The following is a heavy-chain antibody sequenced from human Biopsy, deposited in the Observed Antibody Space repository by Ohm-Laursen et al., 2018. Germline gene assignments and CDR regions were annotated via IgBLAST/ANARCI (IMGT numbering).Heavy chain of an antibody. CDR2: MNPDSGGT. V-gene: IGHV1-2*02. Sequence: EASEKVSCKASGHTLTGHYMHWVRQAPGQGPEWMGWMNPDSGGTKYAQKFQGRVTMTRDTSISTAYMELSSLRSDDTAVYYCARDSGDGSGNYGGCFDPWGQGTLVTVSS. D-gene: IGHD3-10*01. CDR3: ARDSGDGSGNYGGCFDP. CDR1: GHTLTGHY. J-gene: IGHJ5*02.